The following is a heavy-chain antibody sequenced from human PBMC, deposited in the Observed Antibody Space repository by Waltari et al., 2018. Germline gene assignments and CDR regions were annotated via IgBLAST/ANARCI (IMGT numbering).Heavy chain of an antibody. D-gene: IGHD3-9*01. V-gene: IGHV4-34*01. J-gene: IGHJ5*02. CDR1: GGSFSGYY. CDR3: ARHSRYFDWFRPFDP. Sequence: QVQLQQWGAGLLKPSETLSLTCAVYGGSFSGYYWSWIRQPPGKGLEWIGEINHSGSTTYNPSLKSRVTISVDTSKNQFSLKLSSVTAADTAVYYCARHSRYFDWFRPFDPWGQGTLVTVSS. CDR2: INHSGST.